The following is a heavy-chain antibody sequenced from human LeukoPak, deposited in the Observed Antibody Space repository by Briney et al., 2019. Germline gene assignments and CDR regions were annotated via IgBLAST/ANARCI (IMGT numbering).Heavy chain of an antibody. CDR2: IWYDGSNK. CDR1: GFTFSSYG. V-gene: IGHV3-33*01. D-gene: IGHD2-15*01. Sequence: PGRSLRLSCAASGFTFSSYGMHWVRQAPGKGLEWVAVIWYDGSNKYYADSVKGRFTISRDNSKNTLYLQMNSLRAEDTAVYYCARALGYCSGGSCYSVEAFDIWGQGTMVTVSS. J-gene: IGHJ3*02. CDR3: ARALGYCSGGSCYSVEAFDI.